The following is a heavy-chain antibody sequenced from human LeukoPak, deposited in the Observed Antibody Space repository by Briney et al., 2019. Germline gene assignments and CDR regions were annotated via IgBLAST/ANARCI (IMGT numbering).Heavy chain of an antibody. V-gene: IGHV3-21*01. CDR1: GFTFSSYS. J-gene: IGHJ4*02. CDR3: ARAQEGYGSGSYYRHIDY. D-gene: IGHD3-10*01. CDR2: ISSSSSYI. Sequence: TGGSLRLSCAASGFTFSSYSMNWVRQAPGKGLEWVSSISSSSSYIYYADSVKGRFTISRDNAKNTLYLQMNSLRAEDTAVYYCARAQEGYGSGSYYRHIDYWGQGTLVTVSS.